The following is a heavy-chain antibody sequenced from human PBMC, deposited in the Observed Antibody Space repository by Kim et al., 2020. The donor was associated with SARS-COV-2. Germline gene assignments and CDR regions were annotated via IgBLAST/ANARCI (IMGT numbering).Heavy chain of an antibody. CDR3: ARGRWITMHFDY. J-gene: IGHJ4*02. Sequence: NYAQKLQGRVTMTTDTSTSTAYMELRSLRSDDTAVYYCARGRWITMHFDYWGQGTLVTVSS. D-gene: IGHD3-10*01. V-gene: IGHV1-18*01.